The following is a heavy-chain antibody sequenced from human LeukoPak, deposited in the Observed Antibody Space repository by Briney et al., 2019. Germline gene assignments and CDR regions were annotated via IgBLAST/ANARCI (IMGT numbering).Heavy chain of an antibody. D-gene: IGHD4-11*01. V-gene: IGHV4-34*01. CDR1: GGAFSGYY. Sequence: SETLSLTCAVYGGAFSGYYWSWIRQPPGKGLEWIGEINRSGDTKYNPSLKSRVSMSVDVSKDQFSLKLTSLTAADTAVYYCARGSRNYNNYEGADYWGQGTLVTVSS. J-gene: IGHJ4*02. CDR2: INRSGDT. CDR3: ARGSRNYNNYEGADY.